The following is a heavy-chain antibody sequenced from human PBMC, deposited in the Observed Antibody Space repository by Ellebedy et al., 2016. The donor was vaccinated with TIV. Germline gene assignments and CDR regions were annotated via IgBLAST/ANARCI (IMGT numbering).Heavy chain of an antibody. J-gene: IGHJ6*02. CDR2: IVVGSGNT. CDR1: GFTFTSSA. V-gene: IGHV1-58*02. CDR3: AAPFDCGGDCTVGMDV. Sequence: AASVKVSCKASGFTFTSSAMQWVRQARGQHLEWIGWIVVGSGNTNYAQKFQERVTITRDMSTSTAYMELSSLRSEDTAVYYCAAPFDCGGDCTVGMDVWGQGTTVTVSS. D-gene: IGHD2-21*02.